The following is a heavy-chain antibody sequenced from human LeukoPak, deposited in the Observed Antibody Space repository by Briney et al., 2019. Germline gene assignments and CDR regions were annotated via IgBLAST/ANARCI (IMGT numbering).Heavy chain of an antibody. CDR1: GFNFSTYG. CDR3: ARDSGAGWELPKYYFDY. Sequence: PGGSLRLSCAASGFNFSTYGMHWVRRAPGKGLEWVAVISYDGSNTYYADSVKGRFTISRDNSKNTLYLQMTSLRAEDTAVYYCARDSGAGWELPKYYFDYWGQGTLVTVSS. J-gene: IGHJ4*02. CDR2: ISYDGSNT. D-gene: IGHD1-26*01. V-gene: IGHV3-30*19.